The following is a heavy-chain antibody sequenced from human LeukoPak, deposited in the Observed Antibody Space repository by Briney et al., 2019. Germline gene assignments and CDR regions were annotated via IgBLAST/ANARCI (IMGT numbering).Heavy chain of an antibody. J-gene: IGHJ5*02. V-gene: IGHV4-38-2*01. CDR1: GYSISSGYY. CDR3: ASLDIVVVPAAIGWFDP. D-gene: IGHD2-2*01. Sequence: ASETLSLTCAVSGYSISSGYYWGWIRQPPGKGLEWIGSIYHSGSTYYNPSLKSRVTISVDTPKNQFSLKLSSVTAADTAVYYCASLDIVVVPAAIGWFDPWGQGTLVTVSS. CDR2: IYHSGST.